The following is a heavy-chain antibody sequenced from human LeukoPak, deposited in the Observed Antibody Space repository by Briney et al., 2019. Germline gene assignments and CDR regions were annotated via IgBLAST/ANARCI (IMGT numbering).Heavy chain of an antibody. CDR1: GFTFSSYW. CDR3: ARGSRSPYYYYYYMDV. Sequence: GGSLRLSCAASGFTFSSYWMHWVRQVPGKGLVWVSRIKSDGSTTTYADSVKGRFTISRDNAKNTLYLQMNSPRVEDTAVYHCARGSRSPYYYYYYMDVWGKGTTVTVSS. V-gene: IGHV3-74*01. J-gene: IGHJ6*03. CDR2: IKSDGSTT. D-gene: IGHD2-15*01.